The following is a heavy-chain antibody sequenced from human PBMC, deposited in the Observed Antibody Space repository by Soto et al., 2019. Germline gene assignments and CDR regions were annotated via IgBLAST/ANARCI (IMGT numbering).Heavy chain of an antibody. CDR2: INPSGGST. CDR3: ARLRYYYDSSGYYGEYYYGMDV. J-gene: IGHJ6*02. Sequence: ASVKVSCKASGYTFTSYYMHWVRQAPGQGLEWMGIINPSGGSTSYAQKFQGRVTMTRDTSTSTVYMELSSLRSEDTAVYYCARLRYYYDSSGYYGEYYYGMDVWGQGTTVTVSS. CDR1: GYTFTSYY. V-gene: IGHV1-46*01. D-gene: IGHD3-22*01.